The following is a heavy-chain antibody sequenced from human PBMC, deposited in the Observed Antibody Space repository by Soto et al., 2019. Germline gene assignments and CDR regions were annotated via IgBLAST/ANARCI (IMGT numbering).Heavy chain of an antibody. J-gene: IGHJ6*02. CDR1: GFTFNIYG. Sequence: GGSLRLSCAASGFTFNIYGMHLVCQAQGKGLEWLAVIWNDGSNSSYANSVKGRFTISRDNSKNTLYLQMSSLRAEDTAVYYCARRQIPPPTRGAANARGGMDVWGQGTTVTVSS. CDR3: ARRQIPPPTRGAANARGGMDV. V-gene: IGHV3-33*01. CDR2: IWNDGSNS. D-gene: IGHD6-13*01.